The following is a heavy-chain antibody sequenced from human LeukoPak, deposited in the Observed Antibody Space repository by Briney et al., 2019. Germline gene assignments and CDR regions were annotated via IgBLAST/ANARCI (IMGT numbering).Heavy chain of an antibody. Sequence: SETLSLTCTVSGGSISSYYWSWIRQPPGKGLEWIGYIYYSGSTNYNPSLKNRVTISLDTSKNQVSLKLSSVTAADTAVYYCARAWNNWFDHWGQGTLVTVSS. V-gene: IGHV4-59*01. J-gene: IGHJ5*02. D-gene: IGHD3-3*01. CDR3: ARAWNNWFDH. CDR2: IYYSGST. CDR1: GGSISSYY.